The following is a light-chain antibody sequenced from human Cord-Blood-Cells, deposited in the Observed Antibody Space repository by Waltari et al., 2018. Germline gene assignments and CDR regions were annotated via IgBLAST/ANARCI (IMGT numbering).Light chain of an antibody. CDR3: QQSYSTCT. Sequence: DIQMTQSPSSLSASVGDRVTITCRASQSISSYLNWYQQKPGKAPKLLFYAASSLQSGVPSRFSGSGSGTDFTLTISSLQPEDFATYYCQQSYSTCTFGQGTKLEIK. V-gene: IGKV1-39*01. CDR2: AAS. CDR1: QSISSY. J-gene: IGKJ2*02.